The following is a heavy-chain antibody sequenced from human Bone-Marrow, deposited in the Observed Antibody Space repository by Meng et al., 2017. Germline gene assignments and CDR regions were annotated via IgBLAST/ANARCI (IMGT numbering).Heavy chain of an antibody. V-gene: IGHV1-2*06. J-gene: IGHJ3*02. D-gene: IGHD6-19*01. CDR1: GYTFPDYW. Sequence: ASVKVSCKASGYTFPDYWLHWVRRAPGQGLEWMGRINPKSGDTHYAQRFQGRVTMTGDTSISTAYMELSGLRSDDTAMYYCARGAYSSGWYPNSDAFDIWGQGTMVTVSS. CDR2: INPKSGDT. CDR3: ARGAYSSGWYPNSDAFDI.